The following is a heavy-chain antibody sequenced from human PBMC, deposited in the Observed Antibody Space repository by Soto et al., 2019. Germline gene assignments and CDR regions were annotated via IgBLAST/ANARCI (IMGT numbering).Heavy chain of an antibody. Sequence: QVQLVQSGAEVKKPGASVRVSCEASGYSFTDFYLHWVRQAPGQGLEWMGCILPNSGVTKYAEKFQGRITMTRDTSIDTAYMELISLTSDDTAVYYCARIMTTFRGVFDDSWGQGTLVTVSS. CDR3: ARIMTTFRGVFDDS. D-gene: IGHD3-16*02. J-gene: IGHJ4*02. CDR1: GYSFTDFY. V-gene: IGHV1-2*02. CDR2: ILPNSGVT.